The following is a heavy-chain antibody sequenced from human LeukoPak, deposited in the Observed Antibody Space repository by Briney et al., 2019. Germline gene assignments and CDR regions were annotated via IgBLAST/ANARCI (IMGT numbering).Heavy chain of an antibody. V-gene: IGHV3-64*02. CDR2: INGSGGSA. CDR1: GFTFSNYA. CDR3: ARSLGAGSYLDF. Sequence: GGSLRLSCAASGFTFSNYAMHWVRQAPGKGLEYLSAINGSGGSAYYAASVKGKFTITRDNSKNTLYLQMDSLSAEDMAVFYCARSLGAGSYLDFWGQGTLVTVSS. D-gene: IGHD3-10*02. J-gene: IGHJ4*02.